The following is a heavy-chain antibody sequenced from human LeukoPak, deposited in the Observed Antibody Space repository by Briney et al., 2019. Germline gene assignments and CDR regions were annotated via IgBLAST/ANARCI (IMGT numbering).Heavy chain of an antibody. J-gene: IGHJ4*02. V-gene: IGHV3-23*01. CDR3: AKDVGKWESLHFFDY. D-gene: IGHD1-26*01. CDR2: ISGSGAST. CDR1: GFTFSTNA. Sequence: GGSLRLSCLTSGFTFSTNAMSWVRQAPGKGLEWISGISGSGASTYYADSVTGRFTISRDSSRNTLYLQMNSLRGDDTAVYYCAKDVGKWESLHFFDYWGQGTLVTVSS.